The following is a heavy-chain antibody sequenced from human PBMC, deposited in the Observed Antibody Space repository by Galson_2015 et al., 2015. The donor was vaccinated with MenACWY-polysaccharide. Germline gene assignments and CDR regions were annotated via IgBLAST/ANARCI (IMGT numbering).Heavy chain of an antibody. V-gene: IGHV4-61*01. CDR1: GGSVNSVTYY. CDR3: ASEEIRGGSFGWFDP. J-gene: IGHJ5*02. D-gene: IGHD3-10*01. Sequence: ETLSLTCTVSGGSVNSVTYYWAWLRQPPGKGLEWIGYIYFSGRTNYNPSLKSRVTVSLDTSKNQFSLRLSSVTAADTAFYYCASEEIRGGSFGWFDPWGQGTLVTVSS. CDR2: IYFSGRT.